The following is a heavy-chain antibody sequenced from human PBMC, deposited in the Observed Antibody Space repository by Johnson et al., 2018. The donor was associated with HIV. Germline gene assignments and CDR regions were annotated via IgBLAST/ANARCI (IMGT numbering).Heavy chain of an antibody. D-gene: IGHD2-15*01. V-gene: IGHV3-66*01. J-gene: IGHJ3*02. Sequence: VQLVESGGGLVQPGGSLRLSCAASGFTVSSNYMSWVRQAPGKGLEWVSVIYSGGSTYYADSVKGRFTISRDNSKNTLYLQMESLRAGDTALYYCARAVCRGGRCYSHDAFDIWGQGTMVTVSS. CDR3: ARAVCRGGRCYSHDAFDI. CDR2: IYSGGST. CDR1: GFTVSSNY.